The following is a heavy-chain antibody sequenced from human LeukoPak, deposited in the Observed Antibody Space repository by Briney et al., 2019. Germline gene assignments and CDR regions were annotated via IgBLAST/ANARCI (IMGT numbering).Heavy chain of an antibody. V-gene: IGHV3-23*01. Sequence: GGSLRLSCAASEFTFSRYAMTWVRQAPGKGLEWVSGISSNGGSTYYADSVKGRFTISRDNSKNTLYLQMNSLRAEDTAVYYCAKAWYQLLGGYYGMDVWGQGTTVTVSS. J-gene: IGHJ6*02. D-gene: IGHD2-2*01. CDR1: EFTFSRYA. CDR3: AKAWYQLLGGYYGMDV. CDR2: ISSNGGST.